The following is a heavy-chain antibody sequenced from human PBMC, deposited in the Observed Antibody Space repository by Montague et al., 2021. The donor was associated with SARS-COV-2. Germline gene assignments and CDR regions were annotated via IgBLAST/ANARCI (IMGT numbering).Heavy chain of an antibody. J-gene: IGHJ4*01. CDR1: GGSISSSSYY. V-gene: IGHV4-39*07. Sequence: SETLSLTCTVSGGSISSSSYYWARIRQPPGKGLEYIGTIYYSGSSYYNPSLKSRVAMSVDTSKNQFSLKLDSVTAADTAVYYCARVGGGRTFYYWGHGILVTVSS. D-gene: IGHD3-16*01. CDR3: ARVGGGRTFYY. CDR2: IYYSGSS.